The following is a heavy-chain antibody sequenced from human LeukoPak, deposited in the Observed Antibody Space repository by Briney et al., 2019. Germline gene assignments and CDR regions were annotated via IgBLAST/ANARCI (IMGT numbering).Heavy chain of an antibody. CDR3: VRIRGLGLFDY. Sequence: SQTLSLTCAISGDSVSNNRASWGWIRQSPSRGLEWLGRTYYRSQWFDDYRSSVRSRITINPDTSKNQFSLQMNSVTPEDTAVYYCVRIRGLGLFDYWGQGTLVTVSS. D-gene: IGHD1-26*01. CDR2: TYYRSQWFD. J-gene: IGHJ4*02. V-gene: IGHV6-1*01. CDR1: GDSVSNNRAS.